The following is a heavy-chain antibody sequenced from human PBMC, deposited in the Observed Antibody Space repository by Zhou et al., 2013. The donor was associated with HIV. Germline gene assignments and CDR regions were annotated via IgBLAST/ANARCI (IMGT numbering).Heavy chain of an antibody. Sequence: LVQSGPEVKKPGASVRLSCKAYGFSLTSHGVSWVRQAPGQGLEWMGWINPNSGGTNYAQKFQGGVTITTDESTSTAYMELSSLRSEDTAVYYCARDLGGYCSGGSCYSYYYYMDVWGKGTTVTVSS. J-gene: IGHJ6*03. D-gene: IGHD2-15*01. V-gene: IGHV1-18*04. CDR3: ARDLGGYCSGGSCYSYYYYMDV. CDR2: INPNSGGT. CDR1: GFSLTSHG.